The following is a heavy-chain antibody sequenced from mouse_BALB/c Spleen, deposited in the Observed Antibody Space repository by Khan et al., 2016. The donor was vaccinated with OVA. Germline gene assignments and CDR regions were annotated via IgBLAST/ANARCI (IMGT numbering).Heavy chain of an antibody. CDR2: INPSTGYT. Sequence: QVQLQQSGAELATPGASVKMSCKASGYTFINYWILWVKQRPGQGLEWIGYINPSTGYTEYNQNFKDKATLTADKSSSTAYMQLSSLTSEDSAVDYCARRGLRWDFDYWGQGTTLTVSS. J-gene: IGHJ2*01. D-gene: IGHD1-1*01. CDR1: GYTFINYW. V-gene: IGHV1-4*01. CDR3: ARRGLRWDFDY.